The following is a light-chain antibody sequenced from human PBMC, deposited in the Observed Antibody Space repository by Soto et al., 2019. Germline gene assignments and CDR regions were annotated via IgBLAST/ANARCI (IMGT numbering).Light chain of an antibody. Sequence: DIQLTQSPSFLSASVGDRVTVTCRASQGINSYLAWYQQKPGKAPKLLIYTASTLQSGVPSRFRGSGSGTEFTLTITSLQPEDFAAYYCQQLYTYPLTFGGGTKVEIK. V-gene: IGKV1-9*01. J-gene: IGKJ4*01. CDR1: QGINSY. CDR3: QQLYTYPLT. CDR2: TAS.